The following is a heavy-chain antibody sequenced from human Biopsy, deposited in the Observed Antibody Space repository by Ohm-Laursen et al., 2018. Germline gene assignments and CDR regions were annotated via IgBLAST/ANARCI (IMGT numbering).Heavy chain of an antibody. Sequence: SETLSLTWTVSGGSISSSTTYYWAWLRQPPGKGLEWIGSIYNTETTFYNPSLKSRVTISVDTSTNQSSLKVSSVTAADTALYFCARHPTGFWFDPWGHGTLVTVSS. CDR3: ARHPTGFWFDP. J-gene: IGHJ5*02. CDR2: IYNTETT. CDR1: GGSISSSTTYY. V-gene: IGHV4-39*01.